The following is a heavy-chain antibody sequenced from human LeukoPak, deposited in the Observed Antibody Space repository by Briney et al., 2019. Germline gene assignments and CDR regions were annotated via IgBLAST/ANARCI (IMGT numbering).Heavy chain of an antibody. CDR1: GFAFPTNV. J-gene: IGHJ6*03. Sequence: GGSLRLSCAASGFAFPTNVIHWVRQAPGKGLEWVAVISQTGSIETYADSVRGRFSISRDNSDSTVYLQMNSLKAEDTAVYYCARDRAVALPTYFYYMDVWGKGTTVIVSS. CDR2: ISQTGSIE. V-gene: IGHV3-30*03. CDR3: ARDRAVALPTYFYYMDV. D-gene: IGHD2-15*01.